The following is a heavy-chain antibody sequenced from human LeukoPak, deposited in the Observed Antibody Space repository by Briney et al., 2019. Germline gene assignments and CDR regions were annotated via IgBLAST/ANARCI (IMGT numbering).Heavy chain of an antibody. J-gene: IGHJ4*02. CDR3: ARGPYSSNWYVDY. V-gene: IGHV3-48*03. Sequence: GGSLRLSCAASGFSFSSYEMNWVRQAPGKGLEWVSYISASGTTIYYADSVKGRFTISRDSAEKSLYLQMNSLRAEDTAVYYCARGPYSSNWYVDYWGQGTLATVAS. D-gene: IGHD6-13*01. CDR2: ISASGTTI. CDR1: GFSFSSYE.